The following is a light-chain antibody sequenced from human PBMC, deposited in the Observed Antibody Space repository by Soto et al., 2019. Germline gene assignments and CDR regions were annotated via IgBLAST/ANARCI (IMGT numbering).Light chain of an antibody. V-gene: IGKV3-11*01. CDR2: DTS. Sequence: EVVLTQSPATLSLSPGERAILSCRASQSVEKYLAWYQQKPGQAPRLLIYDTSNRATGIPARFSGSGSETDFTLTISSREPEDFAVYYCHQRKHWPPLTFGGGNKVEIK. CDR1: QSVEKY. J-gene: IGKJ4*01. CDR3: HQRKHWPPLT.